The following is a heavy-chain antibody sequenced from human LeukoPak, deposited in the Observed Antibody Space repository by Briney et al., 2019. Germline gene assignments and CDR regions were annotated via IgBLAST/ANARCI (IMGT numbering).Heavy chain of an antibody. V-gene: IGHV3-21*01. CDR3: AGEVDCSSTSCYNEGWVDP. D-gene: IGHD2-2*02. CDR1: GFTFSTYS. Sequence: GGSLRLSCAASGFTFSTYSMNWVRQAPGKGLEWVSSISSSGSYIYYADSVKGRFTISRDNAKNSLYLQMNSLRAEDTAVYYCAGEVDCSSTSCYNEGWVDPWGQGTLVTVSS. J-gene: IGHJ5*02. CDR2: ISSSGSYI.